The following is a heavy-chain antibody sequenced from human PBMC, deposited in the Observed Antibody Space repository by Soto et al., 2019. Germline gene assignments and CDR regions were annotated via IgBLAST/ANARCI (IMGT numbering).Heavy chain of an antibody. Sequence: QLQESGPGLVKPSETLSLTCTVSSASITNTNYKWAWIRQPPGKGLEWIGSIYYRGTTYYNASLNSRVTISVYTAKNQFSLSLRSVAAADTATYYRARLKHDFWTGYLVNDWGQGTLVTVSS. J-gene: IGHJ4*02. CDR2: IYYRGTT. CDR1: SASITNTNYK. CDR3: ARLKHDFWTGYLVND. D-gene: IGHD3-3*01. V-gene: IGHV4-39*01.